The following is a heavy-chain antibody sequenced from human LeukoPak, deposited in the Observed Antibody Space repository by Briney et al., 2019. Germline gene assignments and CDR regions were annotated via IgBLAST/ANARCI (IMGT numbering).Heavy chain of an antibody. V-gene: IGHV2-70*20. CDR2: IDWDDDK. Sequence: SGPALVKPTQTLTLTCTFSGFSLSTSGMCVSWDRQPPGKALEWLALIDWDDDKYYSTSLKTRLTISKDTSKNQVVLTMTNMDPVDTATYYCARIGPRHYGSGSYFDYWGQGTLVTVSS. CDR1: GFSLSTSGMC. D-gene: IGHD3-10*01. CDR3: ARIGPRHYGSGSYFDY. J-gene: IGHJ4*02.